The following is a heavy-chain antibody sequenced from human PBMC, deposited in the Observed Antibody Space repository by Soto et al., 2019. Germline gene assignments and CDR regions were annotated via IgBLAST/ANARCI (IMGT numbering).Heavy chain of an antibody. CDR3: ARGYCSSTSCPPYYYYYYMDV. V-gene: IGHV1-18*01. J-gene: IGHJ6*03. D-gene: IGHD2-2*01. CDR1: GYTFTSYG. Sequence: QVQLVQSGAEVKKPGASVKVSCKASGYTFTSYGISWVRQAPGQGLEWMGWISAYNGNTNYAQKLQGRVTMTTDTSTSTAYMELRRLRSDDTAVYYCARGYCSSTSCPPYYYYYYMDVWGKGTTVTVSS. CDR2: ISAYNGNT.